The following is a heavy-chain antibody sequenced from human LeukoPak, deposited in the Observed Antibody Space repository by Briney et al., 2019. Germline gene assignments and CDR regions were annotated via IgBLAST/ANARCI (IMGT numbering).Heavy chain of an antibody. D-gene: IGHD2-2*01. V-gene: IGHV3-23*01. J-gene: IGHJ4*02. CDR3: ARVMGRYCSSTSCYVDY. CDR2: ISGGGDFT. CDR1: GFTFRSFA. Sequence: PGGTLRLSCAASGFTFRSFAMNWVRQAPGKGLECVSAISGGGDFTKYADSVKGRFTISRDNSKNTLYLQMNSLRAEDTAVYYCARVMGRYCSSTSCYVDYWGQGTLVTVSS.